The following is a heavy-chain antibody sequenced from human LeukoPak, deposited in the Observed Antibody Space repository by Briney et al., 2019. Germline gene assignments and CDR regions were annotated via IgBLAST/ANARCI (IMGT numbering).Heavy chain of an antibody. V-gene: IGHV4-31*03. CDR3: ARDLGFGEYNWFDP. CDR2: TSHSGST. Sequence: PSETLSLTCTVSGGSISSGGYFWSWVRQHPGKGLEWIGYTSHSGSTYYNPSLKSRVTISLDTSKDRFSLRLSSVTAADTAVYYFARDLGFGEYNWFDPWGQGTLVTVSS. D-gene: IGHD3-10*01. CDR1: GGSISSGGYF. J-gene: IGHJ5*02.